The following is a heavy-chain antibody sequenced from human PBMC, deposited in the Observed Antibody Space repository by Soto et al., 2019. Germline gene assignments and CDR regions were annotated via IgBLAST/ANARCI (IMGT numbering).Heavy chain of an antibody. J-gene: IGHJ5*02. CDR2: LNPDGSAK. CDR1: GLTFSGYW. D-gene: IGHD3-16*01. CDR3: VTGYCSPRVCLRGS. Sequence: EVQVMESGGGLVQPGGSLRLSCAVSGLTFSGYWMTWVRQAPGKGLEWVANLNPDGSAKYYVYSVRGRFTISRENARHSLSLQMTCLRVPDTAVYYCVTGYCSPRVCLRGSWGQGTLVTVT. V-gene: IGHV3-7*01.